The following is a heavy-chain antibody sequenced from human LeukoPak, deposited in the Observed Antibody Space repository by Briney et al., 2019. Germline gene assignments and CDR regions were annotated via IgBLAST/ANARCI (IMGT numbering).Heavy chain of an antibody. CDR2: IYYSGST. Sequence: PSETLSLTCTVSGGSISSYYWSWIRQPPGKGLEWIGYIYYSGSTNYNPSLKSRVTISVDTSKNQFSLKLSSVTAADTAVYYCARDLGIAAAGTGGNWFDPWGQGTLVTVSS. V-gene: IGHV4-59*01. CDR1: GGSISSYY. CDR3: ARDLGIAAAGTGGNWFDP. D-gene: IGHD6-13*01. J-gene: IGHJ5*02.